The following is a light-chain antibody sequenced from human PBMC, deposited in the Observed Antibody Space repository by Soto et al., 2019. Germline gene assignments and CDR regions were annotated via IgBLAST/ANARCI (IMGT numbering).Light chain of an antibody. CDR2: GAS. J-gene: IGKJ4*01. CDR1: QNIDHY. CDR3: QHIHSISFT. V-gene: IGKV1-39*01. Sequence: DIQMTQSPSSLSASVGDRVTITCRASQNIDHYLNWYQQKPGKAPELLIYGASSLQSGVPSRFSGSGSGTGFTLSSSGLQPEDVASYFCQHIHSISFTFGGGTKVEIK.